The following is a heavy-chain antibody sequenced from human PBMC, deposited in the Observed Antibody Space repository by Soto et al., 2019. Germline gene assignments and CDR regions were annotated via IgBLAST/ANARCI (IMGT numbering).Heavy chain of an antibody. D-gene: IGHD3-10*01. CDR3: ATITVVRGVTYDAFDF. J-gene: IGHJ3*01. CDR1: GFTFSAYA. CDR2: ISYDGTNN. V-gene: IGHV3-30-3*01. Sequence: GGSLRLSCAASGFTFSAYAMQWDSQAPGKGLEWVAVISYDGTNNYYADSVKGRFTISRDNSKNTPFLQMNRLRSEDTAVYYCATITVVRGVTYDAFDFWGQGTMVTVSS.